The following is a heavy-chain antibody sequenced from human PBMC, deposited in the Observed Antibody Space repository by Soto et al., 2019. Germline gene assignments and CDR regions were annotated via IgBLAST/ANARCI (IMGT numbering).Heavy chain of an antibody. CDR3: ARGLGGPLDY. CDR2: IYSGGST. D-gene: IGHD3-10*01. J-gene: IGHJ4*02. V-gene: IGHV3-53*04. CDR1: GFTVSSNY. Sequence: EVQLVESGGGLVQPGGSLRLSCAASGFTVSSNYMSWVRQAPGKGLEWVSVIYSGGSTYYADSVKGRFSISRHNSETSLDIQMNCLRAEDTAVYYCARGLGGPLDYWGQGALVTVSS.